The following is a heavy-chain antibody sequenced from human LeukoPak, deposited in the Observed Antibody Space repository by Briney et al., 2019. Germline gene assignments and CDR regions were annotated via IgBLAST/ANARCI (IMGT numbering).Heavy chain of an antibody. J-gene: IGHJ4*02. CDR3: ARGSKPRIAAAAPY. CDR1: GYTFTGYY. CDR2: INPNSGGT. Sequence: ALVKVSCKASGYTFTGYYMHWVRQAPGQGLEWMGWINPNSGGTNYAQKFQGRVTMTRDTSISTAYMELSRLRSDDTAVYYCARGSKPRIAAAAPYWGQGTLVTVSS. V-gene: IGHV1-2*02. D-gene: IGHD6-13*01.